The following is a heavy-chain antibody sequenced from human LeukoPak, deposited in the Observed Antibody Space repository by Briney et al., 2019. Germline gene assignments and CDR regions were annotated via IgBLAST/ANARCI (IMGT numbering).Heavy chain of an antibody. CDR3: ARRSTSGSYYDD. CDR1: GFTFSNYW. J-gene: IGHJ4*02. D-gene: IGHD3-10*01. Sequence: HGGSLRLSCAASGFTFSNYWMHWVRQAPGKGLVWVSRINSDGSTRKYADSVKGRFTISRDNAKNTLYLQMNSLRAEDTAVYYCARRSTSGSYYDDWGQGILVTVPS. V-gene: IGHV3-74*03. CDR2: INSDGSTR.